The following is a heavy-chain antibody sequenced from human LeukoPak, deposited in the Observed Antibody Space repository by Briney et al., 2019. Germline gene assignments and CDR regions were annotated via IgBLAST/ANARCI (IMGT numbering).Heavy chain of an antibody. J-gene: IGHJ4*02. CDR1: GYTFTSYG. CDR2: ISAYNGNT. Sequence: ASVKVSCKASGYTFTSYGISWVRQAPGQGLEWMGWISAYNGNTNYAQKLQGRVTMTTDTSTSTAYMELRSLRSDDTAVYYCARGSSSWWSSRRSHIDYWGQGTLVTVSS. V-gene: IGHV1-18*01. D-gene: IGHD6-13*01. CDR3: ARGSSSWWSSRRSHIDY.